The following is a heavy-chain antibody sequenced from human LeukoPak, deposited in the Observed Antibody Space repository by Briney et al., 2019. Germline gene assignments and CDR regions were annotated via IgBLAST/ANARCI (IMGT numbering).Heavy chain of an antibody. CDR3: AKDSSASCYSPLDY. J-gene: IGHJ4*02. CDR1: GFTVSSNY. V-gene: IGHV3-23*01. Sequence: GGSLRLSCAASGFTVSSNYMSWVRQAPGKGLEWVSVISGSGDNTYYADSVKGRFTISRDNSKNTLYLQMNSLRAEDTAVYYCAKDSSASCYSPLDYWGQGTLVTVSS. D-gene: IGHD2-15*01. CDR2: ISGSGDNT.